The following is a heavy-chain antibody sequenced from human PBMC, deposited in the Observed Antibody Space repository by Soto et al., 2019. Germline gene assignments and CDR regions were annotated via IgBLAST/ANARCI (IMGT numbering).Heavy chain of an antibody. CDR2: ISSSSGYT. V-gene: IGHV3-11*06. Sequence: GGSLRLSCADSGFTFSDYYMSWIRQAPGKGLEWVSYISSSSGYTNYADSVKGRFTISRDNAKNSLYLQMNSLRAEDPAVYYCAKEYGRLDYWGQGTLVTVSS. D-gene: IGHD4-17*01. CDR3: AKEYGRLDY. J-gene: IGHJ4*02. CDR1: GFTFSDYY.